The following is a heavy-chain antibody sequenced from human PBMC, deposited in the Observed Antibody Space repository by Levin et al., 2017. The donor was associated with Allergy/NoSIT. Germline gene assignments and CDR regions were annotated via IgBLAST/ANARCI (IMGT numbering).Heavy chain of an antibody. CDR2: INHSGST. J-gene: IGHJ4*02. CDR3: ARDGDSSSWYKTVGAY. CDR1: GGSFSGYY. V-gene: IGHV4-34*01. D-gene: IGHD6-13*01. Sequence: PSETLSLTCAVYGGSFSGYYWSWIRQPPGKGLEWIGEINHSGSTNYNPSLKSRVTISVDTSKNQFSLKLSSVTAADTAVYYCARDGDSSSWYKTVGAYWGQGTLVTVSS.